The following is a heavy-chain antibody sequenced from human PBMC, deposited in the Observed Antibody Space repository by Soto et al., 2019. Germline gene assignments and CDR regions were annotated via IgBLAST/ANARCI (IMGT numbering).Heavy chain of an antibody. V-gene: IGHV3-33*01. CDR1: GFTFSSYG. CDR2: IWYDGSNK. D-gene: IGHD2-15*01. Sequence: QVQLVESGRGVVQPGRSLRLSCAASGFTFSSYGMHWVRQAPGKGLEWVAVIWYDGSNKYYAASVKGRFTISRANSKNTPYLQMNSLRGEDTAVYYCARDGYCSGGSCYSVPVFDYWGQGTLVTVSS. J-gene: IGHJ4*02. CDR3: ARDGYCSGGSCYSVPVFDY.